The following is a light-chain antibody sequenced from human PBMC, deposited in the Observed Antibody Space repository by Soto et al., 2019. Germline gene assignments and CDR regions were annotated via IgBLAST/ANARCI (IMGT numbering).Light chain of an antibody. V-gene: IGLV2-14*01. J-gene: IGLJ1*01. CDR2: DVT. CDR3: SSCTTSSSYV. Sequence: QSVLTQPASVSGSPGQSITISCTGTSXDVGGYIYVSWYQQHPGKAPKLMIYDVTSRPSGVSYRFSGSKSGNTASLTISGLQAEDEADYYCSSCTTSSSYVFGTGTKVTVL. CDR1: SXDVGGYIY.